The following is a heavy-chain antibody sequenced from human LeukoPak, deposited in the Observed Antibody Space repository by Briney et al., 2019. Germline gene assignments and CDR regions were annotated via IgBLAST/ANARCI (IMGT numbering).Heavy chain of an antibody. Sequence: QPGGSLRLSCAASGFTFSSYAMSWVRQAPGKGLEWVSAISGSGGSTYYADSVKGRFTISRDNSKNTLYLQMNSLRAEDTAVYYCAKDWYSSGSPGGWFDPWGQGTLVTVSS. V-gene: IGHV3-23*01. D-gene: IGHD6-19*01. CDR2: ISGSGGST. CDR3: AKDWYSSGSPGGWFDP. CDR1: GFTFSSYA. J-gene: IGHJ5*02.